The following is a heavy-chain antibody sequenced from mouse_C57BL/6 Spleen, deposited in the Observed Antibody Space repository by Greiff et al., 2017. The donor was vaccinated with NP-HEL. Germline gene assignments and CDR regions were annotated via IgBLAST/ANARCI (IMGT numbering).Heavy chain of an antibody. V-gene: IGHV5-4*01. CDR3: ARDTSYDYDGAWFAY. D-gene: IGHD2-4*01. J-gene: IGHJ3*01. CDR2: ISDGGSYT. Sequence: EVQLVESGGGLVKPGGSLKLSCAASGFTFSSYAMSWVRQTPEKRLEWVATISDGGSYTYYPDNVKGRFTISRDNAKNNLYLQMSHLKSEDTAMYYCARDTSYDYDGAWFAYWGQGTLVTVSA. CDR1: GFTFSSYA.